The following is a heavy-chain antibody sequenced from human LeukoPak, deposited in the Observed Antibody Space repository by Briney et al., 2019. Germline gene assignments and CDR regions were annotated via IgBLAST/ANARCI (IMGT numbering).Heavy chain of an antibody. Sequence: QTGGSLRLSCTVSGFSLSSYALSWVRRAPGKGLEWVSATSSSDAGKYYADSVKGRFTISRDNSKNTLYLQMNSLRAEDTAVYYCAKYGIAVAGGFDYWGQGTLVTVSS. D-gene: IGHD6-19*01. V-gene: IGHV3-23*01. CDR2: TSSSDAGK. CDR1: GFSLSSYA. J-gene: IGHJ4*02. CDR3: AKYGIAVAGGFDY.